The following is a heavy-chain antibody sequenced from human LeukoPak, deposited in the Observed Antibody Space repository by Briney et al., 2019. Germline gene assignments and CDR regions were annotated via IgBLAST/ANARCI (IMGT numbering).Heavy chain of an antibody. CDR3: ARRYDGFDY. Sequence: GGSLRLSCAASGFTFSSYAVHWVRQAPGRGLEWVAIISYDGSNKYCADSVKGRFSISRDNSKNTLYLQMNSLRAEDTAVYYCARRYDGFDYWGQGTLVTVSS. D-gene: IGHD3-3*01. J-gene: IGHJ4*02. CDR1: GFTFSSYA. CDR2: ISYDGSNK. V-gene: IGHV3-30-3*01.